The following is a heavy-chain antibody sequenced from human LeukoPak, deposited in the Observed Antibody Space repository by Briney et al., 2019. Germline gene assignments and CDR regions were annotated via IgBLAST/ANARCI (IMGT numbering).Heavy chain of an antibody. CDR3: VRGGESTWS. V-gene: IGHV3-74*01. D-gene: IGHD2-15*01. Sequence: GGSLRLSCAASGFTFSSYWMHWVRQAPGKGPVWVSRINNDGSGTTYADSVKGRLTISRDDAKNTLYLQMNSLRAEDTAVYYCVRGGESTWSWGQGTLVTVSS. CDR1: GFTFSSYW. J-gene: IGHJ5*02. CDR2: INNDGSGT.